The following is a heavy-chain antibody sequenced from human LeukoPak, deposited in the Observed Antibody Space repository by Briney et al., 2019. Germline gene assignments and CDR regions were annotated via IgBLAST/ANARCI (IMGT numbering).Heavy chain of an antibody. V-gene: IGHV3-30*18. CDR3: AKDLGNGIAVAGSDY. CDR2: ISYDGSNK. D-gene: IGHD6-19*01. Sequence: PGGSLRLSCAASGFTFSSYGMHWVRQAPGKGLEWVAVISYDGSNKYYADSVKGRFTISRDNSKNTLYLQMNSLRAEDTAVYYCAKDLGNGIAVAGSDYWGQGTLVTVSS. J-gene: IGHJ4*02. CDR1: GFTFSSYG.